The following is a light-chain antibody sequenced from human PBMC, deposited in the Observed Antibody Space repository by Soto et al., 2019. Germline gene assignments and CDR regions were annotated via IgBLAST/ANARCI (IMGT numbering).Light chain of an antibody. CDR3: QQYSVWPPVLT. Sequence: DIVMTQSPDSLAVSLGERATINCKSSQSVSSDLAWYQQKPGQAPRLLIYGASTRATDIPARFSGNGSGTEFTLSISSLQSEDFAVYYCQQYSVWPPVLTFGGGTKVEIK. CDR1: QSVSSD. CDR2: GAS. V-gene: IGKV3-15*01. J-gene: IGKJ4*01.